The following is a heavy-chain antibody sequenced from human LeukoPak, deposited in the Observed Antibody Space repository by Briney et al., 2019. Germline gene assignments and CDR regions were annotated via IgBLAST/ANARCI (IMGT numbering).Heavy chain of an antibody. D-gene: IGHD3-22*01. CDR3: TTDWYYYDSSGYYPIF. Sequence: GGSLRLSCAASGFPFSDVWMSWVRQAPGKGLEWVGRIKSRADGGTADYAAPLEGRFTFSRDDSKNTLYLQMNSLKTEDTAVYYCTTDWYYYDSSGYYPIFWGQGTLVTVSS. J-gene: IGHJ4*02. V-gene: IGHV3-15*01. CDR2: IKSRADGGTA. CDR1: GFPFSDVW.